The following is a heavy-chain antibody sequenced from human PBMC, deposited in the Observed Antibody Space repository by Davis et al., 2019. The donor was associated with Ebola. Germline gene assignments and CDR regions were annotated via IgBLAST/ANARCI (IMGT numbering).Heavy chain of an antibody. D-gene: IGHD2-2*01. CDR2: MNPNSGNT. Sequence: ASVKVSCKASGYTFTSYDINWVRQATGQGLEWMGWMNPNSGNTGYAQKFQGRVTMTRNTSISTAYMELSRLRSDDTAVYYCARDRVVPAAIPGDYWGHGTLVTVSS. CDR3: ARDRVVPAAIPGDY. J-gene: IGHJ4*01. CDR1: GYTFTSYD. V-gene: IGHV1-8*01.